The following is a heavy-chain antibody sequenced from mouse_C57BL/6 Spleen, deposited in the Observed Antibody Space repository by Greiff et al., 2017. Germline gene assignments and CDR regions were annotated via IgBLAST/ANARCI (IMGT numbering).Heavy chain of an antibody. CDR2: IYPGSGNT. J-gene: IGHJ1*03. CDR3: ARWDYEYDERYIDV. CDR1: GYTFTDYY. V-gene: IGHV1-76*01. Sequence: QVQLQQSGAELVRPGASVKLSCKASGYTFTDYYINWVKQRPGQGLEWIARIYPGSGNTYYNEKFKGKATLTAEKSSSTAYMQLSSLTSEDSAVYFCARWDYEYDERYIDVWGTGTTVTVSS. D-gene: IGHD2-4*01.